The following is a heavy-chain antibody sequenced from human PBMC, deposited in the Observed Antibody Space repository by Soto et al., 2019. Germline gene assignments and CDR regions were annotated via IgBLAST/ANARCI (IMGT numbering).Heavy chain of an antibody. Sequence: PGGSLRLSCAASGFNFENFGMSWVSQAPGKGLEWISSISGSGFKKYYADSVKGRFTISRDNSKSTVYLELNNLSAEDTAVYHCAKNQGVELVPLATVDWFDPWGQGSVVTAPQ. V-gene: IGHV3-23*01. CDR2: ISGSGFKK. CDR3: AKNQGVELVPLATVDWFDP. J-gene: IGHJ5*02. D-gene: IGHD1-26*01. CDR1: GFNFENFG.